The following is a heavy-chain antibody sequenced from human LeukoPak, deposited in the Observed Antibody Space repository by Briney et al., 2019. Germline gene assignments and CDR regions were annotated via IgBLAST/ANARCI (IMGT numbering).Heavy chain of an antibody. D-gene: IGHD6-19*01. V-gene: IGHV3-53*04. CDR3: ARAPEWLIFDY. CDR2: IYSGGST. J-gene: IGHJ4*02. Sequence: SGGSLRLSCAASGFTFSSYVMNWVRQAPGKGLEWVSVIYSGGSTYYADSVKGRFTISRHNSKNTLYLQMNSLRAEDTAVYYCARAPEWLIFDYWGQGTLVTVSS. CDR1: GFTFSSYV.